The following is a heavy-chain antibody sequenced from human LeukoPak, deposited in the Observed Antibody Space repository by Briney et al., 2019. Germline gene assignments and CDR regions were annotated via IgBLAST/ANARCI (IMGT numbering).Heavy chain of an antibody. CDR2: SHYSGTT. V-gene: IGHV4-59*08. CDR3: ATGRSIRYFDY. J-gene: IGHJ4*02. Sequence: SETLSLTCTVSGVSIFSYYWNWIRQPPGQGLEWIGYSHYSGTTNYNPSLKSRVSISIDTSKSQFSLKLTSATAADTAIYYCATGRSIRYFDYWGQGTLLSVSS. CDR1: GVSIFSYY. D-gene: IGHD3-9*01.